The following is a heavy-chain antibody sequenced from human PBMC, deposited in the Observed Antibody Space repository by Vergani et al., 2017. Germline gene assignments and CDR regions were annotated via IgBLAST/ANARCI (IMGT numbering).Heavy chain of an antibody. CDR2: IYYSGST. Sequence: QVQLQESGPGLVKPSETLSLTCTVSGGSISSYYWSWIRQPPGKGLEWIGYIYYSGSTNDNPSLKSRVTISIDTSKNQCSLKLSSVTAADTAVYYCARYGYCDYAVDYWGQGTLVTVSS. V-gene: IGHV4-59*01. D-gene: IGHD4-17*01. J-gene: IGHJ4*02. CDR3: ARYGYCDYAVDY. CDR1: GGSISSYY.